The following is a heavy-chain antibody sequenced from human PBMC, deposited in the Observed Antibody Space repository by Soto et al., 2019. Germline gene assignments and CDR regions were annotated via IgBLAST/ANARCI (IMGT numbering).Heavy chain of an antibody. V-gene: IGHV4-34*01. CDR3: ARTDIVTTNWFDP. Sequence: SETLSLTCAVYGESFIGYYWTWIRQSPGKGLEWIGEINHGGSTNYNPSLKSRVTISIDTSKNQFSLKLTSVTAADTSVYYRARTDIVTTNWFDPWGQGTLVTVS. D-gene: IGHD5-12*01. CDR2: INHGGST. J-gene: IGHJ5*02. CDR1: GESFIGYY.